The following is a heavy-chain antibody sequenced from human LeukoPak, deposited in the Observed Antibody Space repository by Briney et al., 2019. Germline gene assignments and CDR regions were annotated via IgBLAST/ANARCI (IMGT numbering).Heavy chain of an antibody. J-gene: IGHJ6*02. V-gene: IGHV3-9*01. CDR3: AKSTRKFRAGYGYGMDV. CDR2: IPWNSANT. Sequence: GGSLRLSCAASRFTFDEYVMHWGRQAPGKGLEWVSGIPWNSANTAYADSVKGRFTVSRDNAKNSLYLQMNSLRAEDTDLYYCAKSTRKFRAGYGYGMDVWGQGTTVTVSS. D-gene: IGHD5-18*01. CDR1: RFTFDEYV.